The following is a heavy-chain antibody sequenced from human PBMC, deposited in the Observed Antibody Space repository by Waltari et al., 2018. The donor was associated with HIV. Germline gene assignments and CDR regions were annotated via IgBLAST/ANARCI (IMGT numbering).Heavy chain of an antibody. CDR2: IYYRGST. CDR1: GGSISRSSPY. J-gene: IGHJ4*02. CDR3: ARHPRTNLDYGDY. Sequence: QLQLQESGPGLVKPSETLSLPCHVSGGSISRSSPYWGWIRQPPGKGLEWIGSIYYRGSTYYNPSLKSRVTISGDTSKNQFSLKLSSVTAADTAVYYCARHPRTNLDYGDYWGQGTLVTVSS. V-gene: IGHV4-39*01. D-gene: IGHD2-8*01.